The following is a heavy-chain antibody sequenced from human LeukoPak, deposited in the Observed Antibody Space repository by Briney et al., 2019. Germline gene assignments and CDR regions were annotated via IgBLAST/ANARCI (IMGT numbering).Heavy chain of an antibody. V-gene: IGHV1-2*02. CDR2: IKPNSGGT. Sequence: ASVKVSCKAPGYTFTGYYMHWVRQAPGQGLEWMGWIKPNSGGTNYAQKFQGSVTMTRDTSISTAYMELSRLRSDDTAVYYCAIAVAGPYYFDYWGQGTLVTVSS. D-gene: IGHD6-19*01. J-gene: IGHJ4*02. CDR3: AIAVAGPYYFDY. CDR1: GYTFTGYY.